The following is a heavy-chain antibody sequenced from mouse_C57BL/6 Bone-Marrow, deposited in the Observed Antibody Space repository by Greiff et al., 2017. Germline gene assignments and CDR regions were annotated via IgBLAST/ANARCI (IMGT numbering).Heavy chain of an antibody. D-gene: IGHD1-1*01. CDR2: ISSGGSYT. V-gene: IGHV5-6*02. CDR3: SRPLFFDY. CDR1: GFTFSSYG. J-gene: IGHJ2*01. Sequence: DVKLVESGGDLVKPGGSLKLSCAASGFTFSSYGMSWVRQTPDKRLEWVATISSGGSYTYYPDSVKGRFSISRDNAKNTLYLQMSSLKSEDTAMYNCSRPLFFDYWGQGTTLTVSS.